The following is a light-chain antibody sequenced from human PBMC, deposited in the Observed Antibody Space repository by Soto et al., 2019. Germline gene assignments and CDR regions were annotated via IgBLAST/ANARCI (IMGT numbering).Light chain of an antibody. CDR2: GAS. J-gene: IGKJ5*01. CDR3: QQRSNWPPIT. CDR1: QSLRSGD. V-gene: IGKV3D-20*02. Sequence: PGERATLSCRASQSLRSGDLACYQQIPGQAPGLLIYGASSRATGIPDGFSGSGSGTDFTLTISSLEPEDFAVYYCQQRSNWPPITFGQGTRLEIK.